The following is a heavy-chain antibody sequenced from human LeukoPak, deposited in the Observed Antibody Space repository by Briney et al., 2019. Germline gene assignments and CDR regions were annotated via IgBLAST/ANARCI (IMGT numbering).Heavy chain of an antibody. CDR1: GGSFSGYY. CDR2: INHSGST. CDR3: ARRMVRGVIIRSFDY. D-gene: IGHD3-10*01. V-gene: IGHV4-34*01. J-gene: IGHJ4*02. Sequence: PSETLSLTCAVYGGSFSGYYWSWLRQPPGKGLEWIGEINHSGSTNYNPSLKSRVTISVDTSKNQFSLKLSSVTAADTAVHYCARRMVRGVIIRSFDYWGQGTLVTVSS.